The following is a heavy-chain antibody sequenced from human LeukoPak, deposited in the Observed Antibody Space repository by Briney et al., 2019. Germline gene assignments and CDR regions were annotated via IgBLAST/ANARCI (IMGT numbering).Heavy chain of an antibody. Sequence: AAVKVSCKASGGTFSSYAISWVRQAPGQGLEWMGGIIPIFGTANYSQKFQGRVTITTDESTSTAYMELSSLRSEDTAVYYCARGEYCSSTSCYGAWDYWGQGTLVTVSS. CDR3: ARGEYCSSTSCYGAWDY. CDR2: IIPIFGTA. J-gene: IGHJ4*02. CDR1: GGTFSSYA. V-gene: IGHV1-69*05. D-gene: IGHD2-2*01.